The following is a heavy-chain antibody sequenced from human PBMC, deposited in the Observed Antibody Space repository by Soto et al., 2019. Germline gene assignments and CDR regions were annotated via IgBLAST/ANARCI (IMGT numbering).Heavy chain of an antibody. CDR1: GYTFTSYD. CDR3: AIFCYGGYYYVMDV. D-gene: IGHD2-15*01. Sequence: ASVKVSCKASGYTFTSYDITWVRQATGQGLECMGGMNPNSGNTAYARRFQGRVTMTRNTSIGTAYMELSSLKSEDTAVEYCAIFCYGGYYYVMDVWGQGTTVTVS. V-gene: IGHV1-8*01. CDR2: MNPNSGNT. J-gene: IGHJ6*02.